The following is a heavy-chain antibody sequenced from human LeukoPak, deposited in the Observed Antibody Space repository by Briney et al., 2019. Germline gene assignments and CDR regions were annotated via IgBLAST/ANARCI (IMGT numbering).Heavy chain of an antibody. D-gene: IGHD1-26*01. Sequence: KASETLSLTCTVSGGSISSSSYYWGWIRQPPGKGLEWIGSIYYSGSTNYNPSLKSRVTISVDTSKNQFSLKLSSVTAADTAVYYCARVIGGSFPYYFDYWGQGTLVTVSS. V-gene: IGHV4-39*07. CDR3: ARVIGGSFPYYFDY. CDR2: IYYSGST. J-gene: IGHJ4*02. CDR1: GGSISSSSYY.